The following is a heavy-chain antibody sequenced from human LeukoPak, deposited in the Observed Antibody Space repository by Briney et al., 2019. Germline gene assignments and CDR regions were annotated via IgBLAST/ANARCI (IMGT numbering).Heavy chain of an antibody. V-gene: IGHV1-8*01. CDR1: GYTFTSYD. CDR2: MNPNSGNT. D-gene: IGHD5-12*01. J-gene: IGHJ6*02. Sequence: ASVEVSCKASGYTFTSYDINWVRQATGQGLEWMGWMNPNSGNTGYAQKFQGRVTMTRNTSISTAYMELSSLRSEDTAVYYCARGGSGYDSYYYYYGMDVWGQGTTVTVSS. CDR3: ARGGSGYDSYYYYYGMDV.